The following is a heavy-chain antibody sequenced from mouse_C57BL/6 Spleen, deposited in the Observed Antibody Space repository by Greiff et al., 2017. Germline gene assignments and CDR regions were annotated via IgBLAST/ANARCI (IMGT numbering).Heavy chain of an antibody. CDR3: ARPLNDGYYWYFDV. J-gene: IGHJ1*03. D-gene: IGHD2-3*01. CDR2: ISGGGGNT. Sequence: EVKLEESGGGLVKPGGSLKISCAASGFTFSSYTMSWVRQTPEKRLEWVATISGGGGNTYYPDSVKGRFTISRDNAKNTLYLQMSSLRSEDTAVYYCARPLNDGYYWYFDVWGTGATVTVSS. CDR1: GFTFSSYT. V-gene: IGHV5-9*04.